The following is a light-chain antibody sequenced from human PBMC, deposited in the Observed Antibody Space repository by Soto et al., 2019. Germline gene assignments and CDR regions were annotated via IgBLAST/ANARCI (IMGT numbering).Light chain of an antibody. Sequence: EFVLTQSPGTLSLSPGERATLSCRASQSLTNSFMAWYQQEPGQAPRLLIYDTSSRASGIPDRFSGSGSGTDFTLTISRLETEDFAVFYCQQYGTSEIIFGQGTRLEIK. CDR1: QSLTNSF. V-gene: IGKV3-20*01. J-gene: IGKJ5*01. CDR2: DTS. CDR3: QQYGTSEII.